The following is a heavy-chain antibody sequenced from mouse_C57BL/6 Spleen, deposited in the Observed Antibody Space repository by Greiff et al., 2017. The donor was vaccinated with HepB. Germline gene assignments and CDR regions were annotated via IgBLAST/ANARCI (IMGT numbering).Heavy chain of an antibody. D-gene: IGHD2-2*01. CDR1: GYTFTDYN. CDR2: INPNNGGT. CDR3: ARGGSTMVTTVFAY. Sequence: EVQLQQSGPELVKPGASVKMSCKASGYTFTDYNMHWVKQSHGKSLEWIGYINPNNGGTSYNQKFKGKATLTVNKSSSTTYMELRSLTSVDSAVYYCARGGSTMVTTVFAYWGQGTLVTVSA. J-gene: IGHJ3*01. V-gene: IGHV1-22*01.